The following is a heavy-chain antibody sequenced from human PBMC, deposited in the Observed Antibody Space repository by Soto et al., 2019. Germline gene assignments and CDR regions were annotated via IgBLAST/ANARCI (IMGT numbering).Heavy chain of an antibody. V-gene: IGHV3-21*01. CDR3: ARDQGEQLVRYYYGMDV. Sequence: PGGSLRLSCAASGFTFSSYSMNWVRQAPGKGLEWVSSISSSSSYIYYADSVKGRFTISRDNAKNSLYLQMNSLRAEDTAVYYCARDQGEQLVRYYYGMDVWGQGTTVTVSS. J-gene: IGHJ6*02. D-gene: IGHD6-6*01. CDR2: ISSSSSYI. CDR1: GFTFSSYS.